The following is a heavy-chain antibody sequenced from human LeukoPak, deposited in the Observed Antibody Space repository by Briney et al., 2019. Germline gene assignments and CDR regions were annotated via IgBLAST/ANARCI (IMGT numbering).Heavy chain of an antibody. CDR2: INPNSGGT. Sequence: ASVMVSCKASGYTFTGYYMHWVRQAPGQGLEWMGWINPNSGGTNYAHKFQGRVTMTRDTSISTAYMELSWLRSDDTALYYCATDYAGNSVPDYWGQGTLVTVSS. V-gene: IGHV1-2*07. CDR1: GYTFTGYY. D-gene: IGHD4-23*01. CDR3: ATDYAGNSVPDY. J-gene: IGHJ4*02.